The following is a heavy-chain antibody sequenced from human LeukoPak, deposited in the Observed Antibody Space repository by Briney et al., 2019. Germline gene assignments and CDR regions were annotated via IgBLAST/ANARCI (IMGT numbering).Heavy chain of an antibody. J-gene: IGHJ4*02. V-gene: IGHV3-23*01. CDR1: GFTFSSYA. D-gene: IGHD3-9*01. CDR3: AKGVYYDILTGYYPFDY. CDR2: ISGSGGST. Sequence: PGGSLRLSCAASGFTFSSYAMSWVRQAPGKGPEWVSAISGSGGSTYYADSVKGRFTISRDNSKNTLYLQMNSLRAEDTAVYYCAKGVYYDILTGYYPFDYWGQGTLVTVSS.